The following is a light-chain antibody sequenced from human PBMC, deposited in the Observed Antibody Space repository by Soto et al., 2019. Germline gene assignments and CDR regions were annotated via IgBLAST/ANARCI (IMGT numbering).Light chain of an antibody. CDR3: PQYYSFPPT. J-gene: IGKJ1*01. CDR2: DAS. V-gene: IGKV1-5*01. Sequence: DIQMTQSPSTLPASVGDRVTITCRASQSISNCLAWYQQKPGTAPKLLIYDASSLESGVPSRFSGSGSGTEFTLTISCLQSEDFATYYCPQYYSFPPTFGQGTKVDIK. CDR1: QSISNC.